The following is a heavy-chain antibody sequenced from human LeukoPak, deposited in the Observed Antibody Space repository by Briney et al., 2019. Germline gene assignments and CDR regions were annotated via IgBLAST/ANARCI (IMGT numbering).Heavy chain of an antibody. J-gene: IGHJ4*02. Sequence: GGPLRLSCAASGFTFSSYEMNWVRQAPGKGLEWVSYISSSGSTIYYADSVKGRFTISRDNAKNSLYLQMNSLRAEDTAVYYCAREGYCSSTSCSLDYWGQGTLVTVSS. V-gene: IGHV3-48*03. CDR2: ISSSGSTI. CDR3: AREGYCSSTSCSLDY. CDR1: GFTFSSYE. D-gene: IGHD2-2*01.